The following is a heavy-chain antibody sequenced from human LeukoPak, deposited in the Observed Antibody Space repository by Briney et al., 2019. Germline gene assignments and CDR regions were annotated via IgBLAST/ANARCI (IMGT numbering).Heavy chain of an antibody. V-gene: IGHV3-48*01. CDR1: GYTFSDYT. CDR3: TRDLEY. Sequence: GGSLRLSCGAPGYTFSDYTMNWVRQAPGKGPEWISYISSGGSVMHYADSVKGRFTISRDNVENSLYLQMNSLRVEDTAVYYCTRDLEYWGQGVLVTVSS. J-gene: IGHJ4*02. CDR2: ISSGGSVM.